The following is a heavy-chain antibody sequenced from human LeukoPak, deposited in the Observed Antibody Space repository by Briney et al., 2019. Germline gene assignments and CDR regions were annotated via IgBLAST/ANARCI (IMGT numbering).Heavy chain of an antibody. CDR2: TYYRSKWHN. Sequence: QTLSLTCAISGDSFSSSSAVWNWIRQSPSRGLEWLGRTYYRSKWHNEYAESVKSRISISSDTSKNQFSLQLNSVTPEDTAEYYCAGTTDYSSFLAFWGQGTLVTVSS. D-gene: IGHD4-11*01. CDR1: GDSFSSSSAV. CDR3: AGTTDYSSFLAF. V-gene: IGHV6-1*01. J-gene: IGHJ4*02.